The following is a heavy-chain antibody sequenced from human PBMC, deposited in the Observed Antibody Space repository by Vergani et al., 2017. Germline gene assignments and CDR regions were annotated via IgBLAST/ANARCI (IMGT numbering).Heavy chain of an antibody. CDR1: GFTFSDYY. D-gene: IGHD3-10*01. J-gene: IGHJ6*03. Sequence: QVQLVESGGGLVKPGGSLRLSCAASGFTFSDYYMSWIRQAPGKGLEWVSYISSSGSTIYYADSVKGRFTISRDNDKNSLYLQMNSLRAEDTALYYCAKDSWSWFGELRQSFYMDVWGKGTTVTVSS. CDR2: ISSSGSTI. CDR3: AKDSWSWFGELRQSFYMDV. V-gene: IGHV3-11*01.